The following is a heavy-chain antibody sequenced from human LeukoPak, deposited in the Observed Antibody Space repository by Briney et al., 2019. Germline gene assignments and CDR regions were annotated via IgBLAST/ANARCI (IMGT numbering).Heavy chain of an antibody. CDR2: IKQDESEK. CDR1: GFTFSTYW. J-gene: IGHJ4*02. V-gene: IGHV3-7*01. CDR3: ARDKIVGATFFDY. Sequence: GGSLRLSCAASGFTFSTYWMSWVRQAPGKGLEWVANIKQDESEKYYVESVKGRFTISRDSAKNSLYLQMNSLRAEDTAVYYCARDKIVGATFFDYWGQGTLVTVSS. D-gene: IGHD1-26*01.